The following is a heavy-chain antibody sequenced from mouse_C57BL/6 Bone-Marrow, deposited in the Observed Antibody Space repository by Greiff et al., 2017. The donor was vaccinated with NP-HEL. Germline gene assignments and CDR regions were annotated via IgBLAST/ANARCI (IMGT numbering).Heavy chain of an antibody. J-gene: IGHJ4*01. D-gene: IGHD2-3*01. CDR1: GFNIKDYY. Sequence: EVKLMESGAELVKPGASVKLSCTASGFNIKDYYMHWVKQRTEQGLEWIGRIDPEDGETKYAPKFQGKATITADTSSNTAYLQPSSLTSEDTAVYYCARPNDGSYAMDYWGQGTSVTVSS. V-gene: IGHV14-2*01. CDR3: ARPNDGSYAMDY. CDR2: IDPEDGET.